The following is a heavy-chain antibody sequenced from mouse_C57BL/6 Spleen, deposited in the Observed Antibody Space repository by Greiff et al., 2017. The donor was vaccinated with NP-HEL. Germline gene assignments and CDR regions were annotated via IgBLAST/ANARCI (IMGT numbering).Heavy chain of an antibody. CDR2: IDPETGGT. J-gene: IGHJ2*01. CDR3: TRGRGYDGYRYYFDY. D-gene: IGHD2-3*01. Sequence: QVQLQQSGAELVRPGASVTLSCKASGYTFTDYEMHWVKQTPVHGLEWIGAIDPETGGTAYNQKFKGKAILTADKSSSKAYMELRSLTSEDSAVYYCTRGRGYDGYRYYFDYWGQGTTLTVSS. CDR1: GYTFTDYE. V-gene: IGHV1-15*01.